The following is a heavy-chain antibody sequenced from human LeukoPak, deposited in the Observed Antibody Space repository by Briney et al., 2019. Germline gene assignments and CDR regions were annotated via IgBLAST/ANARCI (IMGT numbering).Heavy chain of an antibody. V-gene: IGHV3-23*01. CDR3: AKVRYSGSYWDY. CDR1: GFIFSSYA. J-gene: IGHJ4*02. CDR2: ISSSGGST. D-gene: IGHD1-26*01. Sequence: GGSLRLSCAASGFIFSSYAMSWVRQAPGKGLEWVSGISSSGGSTYYADSVKGRFTISRDNSKNTLYPQMDSLRAEDTAIYYCAKVRYSGSYWDYWGQGTLVTVSS.